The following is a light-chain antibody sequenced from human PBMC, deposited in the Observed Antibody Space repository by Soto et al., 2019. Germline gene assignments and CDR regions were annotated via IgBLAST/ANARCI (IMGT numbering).Light chain of an antibody. CDR1: QSVSSS. V-gene: IGKV3-15*01. CDR3: LQHKSWPFT. CDR2: AAS. J-gene: IGKJ2*01. Sequence: EIVMTQSPATLSVSPGERATLSCRASQSVSSSLAWFQQKPGQAPRLLIYAASARATGIAARLSGSGSGTEFTPTISSLQSVDFAVYYCLQHKSWPFTFGPGTKLEIK.